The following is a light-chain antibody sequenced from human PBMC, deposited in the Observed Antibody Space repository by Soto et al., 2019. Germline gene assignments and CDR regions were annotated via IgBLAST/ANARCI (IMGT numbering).Light chain of an antibody. CDR1: RSNVGRNS. CDR2: SHD. J-gene: IGLJ3*02. V-gene: IGLV1-44*01. CDR3: AAWDDSLNACV. Sequence: QAVVTQPPSASQTPGQRVTISCSGSRSNVGRNSVSWYQHVPGTAPKLLIYSHDQRPSGVPDRIAASRSGTAASLAISGLRSEDEAFYYCAAWDDSLNACVFGGGTQLTVL.